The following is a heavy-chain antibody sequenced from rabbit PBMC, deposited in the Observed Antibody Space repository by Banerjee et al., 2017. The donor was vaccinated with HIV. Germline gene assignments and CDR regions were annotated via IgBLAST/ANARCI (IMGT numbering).Heavy chain of an antibody. Sequence: QSLEESGGGLVQPEGSLTLTCTASGFSFSSSYYMCWVRQAPGKGLEWIGCIYTGTDTTWYASWAKGRFTISKTSSTTVTLQMTSLTAADTATYFCARDRVSADVPGYAFNLWGPGTLVTVS. J-gene: IGHJ4*01. D-gene: IGHD6-1*01. CDR2: IYTGTDTT. V-gene: IGHV1S40*01. CDR1: GFSFSSSYY. CDR3: ARDRVSADVPGYAFNL.